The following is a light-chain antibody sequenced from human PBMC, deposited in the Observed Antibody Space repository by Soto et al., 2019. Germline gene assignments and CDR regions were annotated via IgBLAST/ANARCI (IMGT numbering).Light chain of an antibody. CDR3: QQYYTIPPT. CDR2: WAS. J-gene: IGKJ1*01. CDR1: QTVLYRSINRNC. Sequence: DIVMTQSPDSLAVSLGERATINCKSSQTVLYRSINRNCLAWYQQKPGQPPKLLIYWASMRESGVPDRFSGSGSGTDFTLTISSLQAEDVAIYYCQQYYTIPPTFGQGTKVDIK. V-gene: IGKV4-1*01.